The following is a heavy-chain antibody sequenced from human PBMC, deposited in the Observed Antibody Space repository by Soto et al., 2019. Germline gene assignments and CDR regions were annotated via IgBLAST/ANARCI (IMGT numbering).Heavy chain of an antibody. CDR1: GGSISSSNW. V-gene: IGHV4-4*02. Sequence: ETLSVACAVSGGSISSSNWWSWVRQPPGKGLEWIGEIYHSGSTNYNPSLKSRVTISVDKSKNQFSLKLSSVTAADTAVYYCARDKREGKYSSSSNYYYYGMDVWGQGTTVTVSS. D-gene: IGHD6-6*01. CDR2: IYHSGST. CDR3: ARDKREGKYSSSSNYYYYGMDV. J-gene: IGHJ6*02.